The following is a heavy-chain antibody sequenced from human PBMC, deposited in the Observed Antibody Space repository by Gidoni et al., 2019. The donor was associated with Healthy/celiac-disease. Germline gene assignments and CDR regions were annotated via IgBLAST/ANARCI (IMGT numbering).Heavy chain of an antibody. Sequence: EVQLVESGGGLVKPGGSLRLSCAASGFTFRSYSMNWVRQAPGKGMEWVSSISSSSSYIDYADSVKGRFTSSRDNAKNSLYLQMNSLRAEDTAGYYCARGSVGEHPPVTPRFYYYYGMDVWGQGTTVTVSS. CDR1: GFTFRSYS. D-gene: IGHD3-16*01. J-gene: IGHJ6*02. CDR2: ISSSSSYI. CDR3: ARGSVGEHPPVTPRFYYYYGMDV. V-gene: IGHV3-21*01.